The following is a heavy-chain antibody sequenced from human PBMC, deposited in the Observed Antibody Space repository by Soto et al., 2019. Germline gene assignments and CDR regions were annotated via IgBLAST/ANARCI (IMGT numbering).Heavy chain of an antibody. CDR3: AKNQGVELVPLATVDWFDP. D-gene: IGHD1-26*01. Sequence: LRLSCAASGFIFENFGMSWVRQTPGKGLEWISSISGSGFKKYYAGSVKGRFTISRDNSKSTVYLELNNLSAEDTAVYHCAKNQGVELVPLATVDWFDPWGQGSVVTVSS. CDR2: ISGSGFKK. CDR1: GFIFENFG. V-gene: IGHV3-23*01. J-gene: IGHJ5*02.